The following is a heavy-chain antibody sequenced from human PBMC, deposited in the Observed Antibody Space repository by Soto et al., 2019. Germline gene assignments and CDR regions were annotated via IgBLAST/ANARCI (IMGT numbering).Heavy chain of an antibody. CDR2: LNPNSGGT. CDR1: GYTFTDHY. CDR3: ARRNLPLTAYNSGMDV. Sequence: QVQLVQSGAEVKKPGASVKVSCKASGYTFTDHYMHWVRQAPGQGLEWMGWLNPNSGGTLYAQKFQCRVTMTNDTSINTAYMELSRLRSDDTAVNYCARRNLPLTAYNSGMDVWGQGTTVTVSS. V-gene: IGHV1-2*02. J-gene: IGHJ6*02.